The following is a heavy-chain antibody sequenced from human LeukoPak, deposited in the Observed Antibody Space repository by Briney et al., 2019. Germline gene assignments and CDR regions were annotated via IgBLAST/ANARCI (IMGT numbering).Heavy chain of an antibody. CDR3: ARSPDYGDFFDY. CDR1: GYTFTGYY. Sequence: ASVKVSCKASGYTFTGYYMHWVRQAPGQGLEWMGRINPNSGGTNYAQKFQGRVTMTRDTSISTACMELSRLRSDDTAVYYCARSPDYGDFFDYWGQGTLVTVSS. J-gene: IGHJ4*02. CDR2: INPNSGGT. V-gene: IGHV1-2*06. D-gene: IGHD4-17*01.